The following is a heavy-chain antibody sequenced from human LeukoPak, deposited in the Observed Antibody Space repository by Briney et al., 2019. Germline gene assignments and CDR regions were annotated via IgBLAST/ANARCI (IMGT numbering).Heavy chain of an antibody. J-gene: IGHJ4*02. D-gene: IGHD1-14*01. CDR3: ARGEPVDY. CDR1: GDSISTYY. Sequence: SETLSFTCTVSGDSISTYYWSWIRQSPGKGLEWIGYSYYSGITSYNPSLKSRVTMSVDESKNQLSLKVNSVTAADTAVYYCARGEPVDYWGQGTLVTVSS. V-gene: IGHV4-59*01. CDR2: SYYSGIT.